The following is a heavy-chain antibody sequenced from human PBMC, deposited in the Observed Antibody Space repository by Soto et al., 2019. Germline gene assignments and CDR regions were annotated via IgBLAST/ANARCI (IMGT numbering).Heavy chain of an antibody. CDR3: TTDSRTTLPEIRFDY. V-gene: IGHV3-15*07. J-gene: IGHJ4*01. D-gene: IGHD1-26*01. Sequence: EVQLVESGGGLVKPGGSLRLSCVASGFPFTNAWINWVRQVPGKGLEWVGRVKSKTDGGSSDYAAAVKGRFAVSRDDSRNIVYLKMNSLKIEDTGVYYCTTDSRTTLPEIRFDYWGHGTQVTVSS. CDR2: VKSKTDGGSS. CDR1: GFPFTNAW.